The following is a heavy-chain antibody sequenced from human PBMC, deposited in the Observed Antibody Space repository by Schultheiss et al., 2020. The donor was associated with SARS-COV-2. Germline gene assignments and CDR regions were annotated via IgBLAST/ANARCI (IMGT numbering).Heavy chain of an antibody. V-gene: IGHV4-4*02. CDR3: ARVRLARMATRPSLLSGWFDP. J-gene: IGHJ5*02. D-gene: IGHD5-24*01. CDR1: GGSISSSNW. Sequence: SETLSLTCAVSGGSISSSNWWSWVRQPPGKGLEWIGEINHSGSTNYNPSLKSRVTISVDTSKNQFSLKLSSVTAADTAVYYCARVRLARMATRPSLLSGWFDPWGQGTLVTVSS. CDR2: INHSGST.